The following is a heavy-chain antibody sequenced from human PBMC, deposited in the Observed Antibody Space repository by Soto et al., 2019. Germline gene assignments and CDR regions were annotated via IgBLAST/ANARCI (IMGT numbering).Heavy chain of an antibody. J-gene: IGHJ4*01. CDR3: AKAGPTNLFDK. Sequence: EVQLLESGGDLVQPGGSLRLSCAVSGFTFSASAMSWVRQAPGKGLEWVSGISDGGRFTYYADSVKGRFTISRDDSRNTLFLQMQSLRVEDTAIYYCAKAGPTNLFDKWGHATLVSVSS. V-gene: IGHV3-23*01. CDR2: ISDGGRFT. CDR1: GFTFSASA. D-gene: IGHD6-19*01.